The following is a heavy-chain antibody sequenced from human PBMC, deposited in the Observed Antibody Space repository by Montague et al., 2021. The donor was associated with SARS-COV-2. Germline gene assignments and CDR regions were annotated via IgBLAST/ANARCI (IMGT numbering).Heavy chain of an antibody. V-gene: IGHV4-61*09. CDR3: ARSPYRTTYLNGMDV. D-gene: IGHD1-14*01. J-gene: IGHJ6*02. Sequence: TLSLTCTVSGGSISSGSYYWSWIRQPAGKGLEWIGYIYTLGSASYNPSLRSRVTISMDTSKNQLSLKLSSVTAADTAVYFCARSPYRTTYLNGMDVWGQGTTVTVSS. CDR1: GGSISSGSYY. CDR2: IYTLGSA.